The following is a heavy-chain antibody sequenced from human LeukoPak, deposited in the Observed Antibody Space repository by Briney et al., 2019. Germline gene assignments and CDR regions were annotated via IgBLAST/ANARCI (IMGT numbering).Heavy chain of an antibody. Sequence: GGSLRLSCAASGFTFSSYSMNWVRQAPGKWLEWVSYISSSSSTIYYADSVKGRFTISRDNAKNSLYLQMNSLRAEDTAVYYCARSMGRGIEDAFDIWGQGTMVTVSS. J-gene: IGHJ3*02. CDR2: ISSSSSTI. V-gene: IGHV3-48*04. CDR3: ARSMGRGIEDAFDI. CDR1: GFTFSSYS. D-gene: IGHD3-10*01.